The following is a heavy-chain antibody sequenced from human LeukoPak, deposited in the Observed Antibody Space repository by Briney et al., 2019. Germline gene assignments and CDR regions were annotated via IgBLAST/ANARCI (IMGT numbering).Heavy chain of an antibody. CDR1: GFTFSSYG. D-gene: IGHD3-22*01. CDR3: ARGQLYYDSSGFDY. CDR2: IKQGGSEK. J-gene: IGHJ4*02. Sequence: PGGSLRLSCAASGFTFSSYGMHWVRQAPGKGLEWVANIKQGGSEKYYVDSVKGRFTISRDNAKNSLYLQMNSLRAEDTAVYYCARGQLYYDSSGFDYWGQGTLVTVSS. V-gene: IGHV3-7*01.